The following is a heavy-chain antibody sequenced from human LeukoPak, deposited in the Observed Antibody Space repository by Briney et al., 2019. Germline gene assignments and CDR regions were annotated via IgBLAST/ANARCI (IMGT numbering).Heavy chain of an antibody. Sequence: RASVKVSCTASGYPFTTYYLHWVRQAPGQGLEWMGWINPNSAYSDLAQNFQGRVTMTMDTSINTAYMDLARLRSDDTAVYYCARGPDVSGYYPFDFWGQGTLVTVSS. J-gene: IGHJ4*02. CDR2: INPNSAYS. D-gene: IGHD3-3*01. CDR3: ARGPDVSGYYPFDF. CDR1: GYPFTTYY. V-gene: IGHV1-2*02.